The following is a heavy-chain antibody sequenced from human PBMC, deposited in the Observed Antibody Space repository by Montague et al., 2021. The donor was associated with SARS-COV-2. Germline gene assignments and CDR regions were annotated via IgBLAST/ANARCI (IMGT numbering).Heavy chain of an antibody. CDR3: ARPRPGSPNTWFDT. CDR1: GGPFSSTSFY. J-gene: IGHJ5*02. CDR2: FYYNGIT. D-gene: IGHD6-6*01. V-gene: IGHV4-39*01. Sequence: SETLSLTCSVSGGPFSSTSFYWGWIRQSPGKGLEWVANFYYNGITCYNPSLKSRVTLSVDPSTNQFFLKLTSVTAADTAVYYCARPRPGSPNTWFDTWGQGILVTVSS.